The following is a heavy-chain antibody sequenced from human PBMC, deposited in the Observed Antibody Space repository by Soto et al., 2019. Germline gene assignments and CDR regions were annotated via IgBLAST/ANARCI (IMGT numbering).Heavy chain of an antibody. CDR2: IYYSGST. J-gene: IGHJ4*02. CDR3: ARIEADRGDYYFDY. V-gene: IGHV4-59*01. CDR1: GGSISSYY. Sequence: SETLSLTCTVSGGSISSYYWSWIRQPPGKGLEWIGYIYYSGSTNYNPSLKSRVTISVDTSKNQFSLKLSSVTAADTAVYYCARIEADRGDYYFDYWGQGTLVTVSS. D-gene: IGHD4-17*01.